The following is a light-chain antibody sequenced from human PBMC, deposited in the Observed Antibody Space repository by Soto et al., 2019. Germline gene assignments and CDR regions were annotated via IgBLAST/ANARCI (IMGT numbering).Light chain of an antibody. V-gene: IGKV1-27*01. CDR2: AAS. CDR1: QGISNY. CDR3: QKYKSAPRT. Sequence: DIQMTQSPSSLSASVGDRVTITFRAIQGISNYLAWYQQKPGKVPKLLIYAASTLQSGVPSRFSSSGSGTDFTLTISSLQPEDVATYYCQKYKSAPRTFGQGTKVEIK. J-gene: IGKJ1*01.